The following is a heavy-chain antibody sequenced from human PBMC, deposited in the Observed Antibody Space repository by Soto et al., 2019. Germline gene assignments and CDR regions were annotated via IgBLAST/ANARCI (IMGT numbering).Heavy chain of an antibody. V-gene: IGHV5-51*01. Sequence: GESLKISCKGSGYSFTSYWIGWVRQMPGKGLEWMGIIYPGDSDTRYSPSFQGQVTISADKSINTTYLQWSSLKASDTAMYYCARGSVYYDSSGYYLNDAFDIWGQGTMVTVSS. CDR2: IYPGDSDT. CDR3: ARGSVYYDSSGYYLNDAFDI. CDR1: GYSFTSYW. J-gene: IGHJ3*02. D-gene: IGHD3-22*01.